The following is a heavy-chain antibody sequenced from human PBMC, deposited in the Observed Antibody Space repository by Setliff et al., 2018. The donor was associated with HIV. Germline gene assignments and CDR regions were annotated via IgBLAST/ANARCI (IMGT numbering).Heavy chain of an antibody. CDR2: IYSSGRT. V-gene: IGHV4-4*07. Sequence: SETLSLTCTVSGDSITSHYWSWIRQPAGKGLEWIGRIYSSGRTTYNPSLRSRFTMALDTSRNEVSLKVSSVTAADTAVYYCARARRSSMVRGTYFDYWGQGTLVTVSS. J-gene: IGHJ4*02. D-gene: IGHD3-10*01. CDR3: ARARRSSMVRGTYFDY. CDR1: GDSITSHY.